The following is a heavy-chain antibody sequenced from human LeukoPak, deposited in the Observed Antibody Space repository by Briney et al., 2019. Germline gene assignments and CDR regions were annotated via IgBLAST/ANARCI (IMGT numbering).Heavy chain of an antibody. J-gene: IGHJ6*03. Sequence: PGGSLRLSCAGFGLIFRNYALTWVRQAPGKGLEWVSAISSSGTNTYYADSVKGRFTISRDNSKNMLFLQMNSLRAEDTAIYFCAKDLYFSMDVWGRGTTVTVSS. CDR1: GLIFRNYA. CDR3: AKDLYFSMDV. CDR2: ISSSGTNT. V-gene: IGHV3-23*01.